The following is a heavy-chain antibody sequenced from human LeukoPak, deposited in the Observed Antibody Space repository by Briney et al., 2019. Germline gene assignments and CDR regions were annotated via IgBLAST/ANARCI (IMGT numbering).Heavy chain of an antibody. D-gene: IGHD3-22*01. CDR1: GFAFSSYA. Sequence: PGGSLRLSCAASGFAFSSYAMSWVRQAPGKGLEWVSAISGSGGSTYYADSVKGRFTISRDNSKNTLYLQMNSLRAEDSAVYYCAKDHLITFYYDSSGYYLDYWGQGTLVTVSS. V-gene: IGHV3-23*01. J-gene: IGHJ4*02. CDR2: ISGSGGST. CDR3: AKDHLITFYYDSSGYYLDY.